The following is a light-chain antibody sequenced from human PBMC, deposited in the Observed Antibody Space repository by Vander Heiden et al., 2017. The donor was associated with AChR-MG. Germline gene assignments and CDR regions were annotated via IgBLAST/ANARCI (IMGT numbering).Light chain of an antibody. Sequence: PGQQVTISCSGSSSNIGNNYVSWYQQLPGTAPKLLIYDNNKRPSGIPDRFSGSKSGTSATLGITGLQTGDEADYYCGTWDSSLSAGVFGGGTKLTVL. CDR2: DNN. V-gene: IGLV1-51*01. CDR1: SSNIGNNY. CDR3: GTWDSSLSAGV. J-gene: IGLJ3*02.